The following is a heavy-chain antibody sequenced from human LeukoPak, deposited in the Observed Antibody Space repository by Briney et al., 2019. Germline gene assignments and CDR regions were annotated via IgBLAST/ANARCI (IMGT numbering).Heavy chain of an antibody. CDR2: INPSGGST. J-gene: IGHJ4*02. V-gene: IGHV1-46*01. D-gene: IGHD6-19*01. CDR1: GYTFTSYY. Sequence: ASVKVSCKASGYTFTSYYMHWVRQAPGQGLEWMGIINPSGGSTSYAQKFQGRVTMTRDTSTSTVYMEMSSLRSEDTAVYYCARRGIAVAGPDYWGQGTLVTVSS. CDR3: ARRGIAVAGPDY.